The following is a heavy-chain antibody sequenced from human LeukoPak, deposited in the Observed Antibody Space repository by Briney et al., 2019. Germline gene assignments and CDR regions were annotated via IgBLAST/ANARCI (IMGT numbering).Heavy chain of an antibody. CDR2: ISYDGSNK. V-gene: IGHV3-30*18. D-gene: IGHD1-20*01. CDR1: GFTFSSYG. Sequence: PGRSLRLSCAASGFTFSSYGMHWVRQAPGKGLEWVAVISYDGSNKYYADSVKGRFTISRDNSKNTLYLQMNSLRAEDTAVYYCAKEGSFFQGNWNYFDYWGQGTLVTVSS. J-gene: IGHJ4*02. CDR3: AKEGSFFQGNWNYFDY.